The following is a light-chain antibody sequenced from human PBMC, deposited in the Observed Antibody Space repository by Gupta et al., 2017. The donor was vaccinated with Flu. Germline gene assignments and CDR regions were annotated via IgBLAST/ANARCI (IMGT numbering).Light chain of an antibody. CDR3: AAWDDRVSGYV. V-gene: IGLV1-47*01. CDR1: SSNIGSDY. J-gene: IGLJ1*01. CDR2: KDN. Sequence: SSSNIGSDYVHWYQQVPGTAPKLLIYKDNQRPSGVPDRFSGSKSGTSAYLAISGRRSEDDADYYCAAWDDRVSGYVFGTGTKVTVL.